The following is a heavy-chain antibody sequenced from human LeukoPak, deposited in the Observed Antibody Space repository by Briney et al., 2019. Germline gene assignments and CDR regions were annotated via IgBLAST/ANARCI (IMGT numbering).Heavy chain of an antibody. J-gene: IGHJ3*02. Sequence: GGSLRLSCAASGFTFSSYGMHWVRQAPGKGLEWVAVISYDGSNKYYADSVKGRFTISRNNSKNTLYLQMNSLRAEDTAVYYCAKDLIDYGDYVDAFDIWGQGTMVTVSS. D-gene: IGHD4-17*01. CDR3: AKDLIDYGDYVDAFDI. CDR2: ISYDGSNK. V-gene: IGHV3-30*18. CDR1: GFTFSSYG.